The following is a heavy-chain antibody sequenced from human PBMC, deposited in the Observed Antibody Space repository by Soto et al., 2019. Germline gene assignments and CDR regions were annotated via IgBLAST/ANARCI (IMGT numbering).Heavy chain of an antibody. CDR3: ARASPYILPGYLYYFDY. CDR1: GYTFTSYG. V-gene: IGHV1-18*01. Sequence: ASVKVSCKASGYTFTSYGISWVRQAPGQGLEWMGWISAYNGNTNYAQKLQGRVTMTTDTSTSTAYMELRSLRSDDTAVYYCARASPYILPGYLYYFDYWGQANLVTVSS. J-gene: IGHJ4*02. D-gene: IGHD3-9*01. CDR2: ISAYNGNT.